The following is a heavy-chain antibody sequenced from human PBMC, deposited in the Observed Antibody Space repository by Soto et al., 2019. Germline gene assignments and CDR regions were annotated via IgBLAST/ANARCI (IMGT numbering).Heavy chain of an antibody. D-gene: IGHD6-19*01. J-gene: IGHJ5*02. CDR2: INHSGST. CDR1: GGSFSGYY. CDR3: ANLYSSGWSRRGWFDP. Sequence: TSETLSLTCAVYGGSFSGYYWSWIRQPPGKGLEWIGEINHSGSTYYNPSLKSRVTISVDTSKNQFSLKLTSVTAADTAVYYCANLYSSGWSRRGWFDPWGQGTLVTVSS. V-gene: IGHV4-34*01.